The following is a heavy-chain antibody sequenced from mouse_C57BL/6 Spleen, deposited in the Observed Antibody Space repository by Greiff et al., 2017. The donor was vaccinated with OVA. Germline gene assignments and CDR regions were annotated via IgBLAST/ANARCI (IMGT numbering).Heavy chain of an antibody. Sequence: QVQLQQPGAELVKPGASVKLSCKASGYTFTSYWMHWVKQRPGQGLEWIGMIHPNSGSTNYNEKFKSKATLTVDKSSSTAYMQLSSLTSEDSAVYYCARWGFYDGYYWFAYWGQGTLVTVSA. CDR2: IHPNSGST. D-gene: IGHD2-3*01. V-gene: IGHV1-64*01. CDR1: GYTFTSYW. J-gene: IGHJ3*01. CDR3: ARWGFYDGYYWFAY.